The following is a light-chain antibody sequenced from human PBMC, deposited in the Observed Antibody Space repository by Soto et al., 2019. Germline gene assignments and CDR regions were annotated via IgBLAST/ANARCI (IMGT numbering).Light chain of an antibody. Sequence: EIMLTQSPGTLSLSPGERATLSCRASQSVYSSYLAWYQQRPGQAPRLLFYDASIRATGIPDRFSGSGYGTDFSLTISRLEPEDFAVYYCHQYGSAPWKFGKGTKVDIK. CDR3: HQYGSAPWK. J-gene: IGKJ1*01. V-gene: IGKV3-20*01. CDR2: DAS. CDR1: QSVYSSY.